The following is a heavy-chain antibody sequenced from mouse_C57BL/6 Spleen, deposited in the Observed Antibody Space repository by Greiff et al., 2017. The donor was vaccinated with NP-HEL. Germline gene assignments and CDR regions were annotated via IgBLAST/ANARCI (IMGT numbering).Heavy chain of an antibody. CDR2: INPNYGTT. CDR1: GYSFTDYN. J-gene: IGHJ4*01. Sequence: EVKLVESGPELVKPGASVKISCKASGYSFTDYNMNWVKQSNGKSLEWIGVINPNYGTTSYNQKFKGKATLTVDQSSSTAYMQLNSLTSEDSAVYYCARSYGSSLYYAMDYWGQGTSVTVSS. CDR3: ARSYGSSLYYAMDY. V-gene: IGHV1-39*01. D-gene: IGHD1-1*01.